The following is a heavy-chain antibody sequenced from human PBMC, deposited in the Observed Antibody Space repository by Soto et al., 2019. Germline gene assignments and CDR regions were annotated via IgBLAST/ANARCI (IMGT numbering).Heavy chain of an antibody. CDR1: GFTFSSYA. CDR2: ISGSGGST. D-gene: IGHD3-16*02. V-gene: IGHV3-23*01. Sequence: EVQLLESGGGLVQPGGSLRLSCAASGFTFSSYAMSWVRQAPGKGLEWVSAISGSGGSTYYADSVKGRFTIFRDNSKNTLYLQMNSLRAEDTAVYYCAKSVPLYDYIWGSYRYTGNWFDPWGQGTLVTVSS. J-gene: IGHJ5*02. CDR3: AKSVPLYDYIWGSYRYTGNWFDP.